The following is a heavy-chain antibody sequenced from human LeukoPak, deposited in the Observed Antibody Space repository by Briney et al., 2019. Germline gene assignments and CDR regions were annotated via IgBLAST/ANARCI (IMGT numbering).Heavy chain of an antibody. Sequence: GGSLRLSCAASGFTFSSYAMSWVRQAPGKGLEWASAISGSGVSTYYADSVKGRFTISRDNSKNTLYLQMNSLRAEDTAAYYCAKLWFGEFSWFDPWGQGTLVTVSS. CDR3: AKLWFGEFSWFDP. J-gene: IGHJ5*02. D-gene: IGHD3-10*01. CDR2: ISGSGVST. V-gene: IGHV3-23*01. CDR1: GFTFSSYA.